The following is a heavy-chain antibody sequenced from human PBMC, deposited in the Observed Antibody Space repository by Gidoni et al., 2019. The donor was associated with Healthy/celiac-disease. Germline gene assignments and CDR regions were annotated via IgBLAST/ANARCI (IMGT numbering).Heavy chain of an antibody. J-gene: IGHJ4*02. D-gene: IGHD6-19*01. V-gene: IGHV3-15*01. CDR1: GFTFRNAW. CDR3: TTNTGWLVPVLY. CDR2: IKSKTDGGTT. Sequence: EVQLVESGGGLVKTGGALRLSCAASGFTFRNAWMSWVRQAPGKGLEWVARIKSKTDGGTTDYAAPVKGRFTISRDDSKTTLYLQMNSLKTEDTAVYYCTTNTGWLVPVLYWGQGTLVSVCS.